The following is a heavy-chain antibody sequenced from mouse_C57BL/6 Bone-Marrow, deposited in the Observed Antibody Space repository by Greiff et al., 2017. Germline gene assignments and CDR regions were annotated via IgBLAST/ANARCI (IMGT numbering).Heavy chain of an antibody. D-gene: IGHD2-1*01. CDR1: GYTFTSYW. Sequence: QVQLQQPGAELVMPGASVKLSCKASGYTFTSYWMHWVKQRPGQGLEWIGEIDPSDSYTNSNQKFKGKSTLTVDKSSSTAYMQLSSLTSEDSAVYYCAREGYYGNYGVAYWGEGGLGTVSA. J-gene: IGHJ3*01. CDR3: AREGYYGNYGVAY. V-gene: IGHV1-69*01. CDR2: IDPSDSYT.